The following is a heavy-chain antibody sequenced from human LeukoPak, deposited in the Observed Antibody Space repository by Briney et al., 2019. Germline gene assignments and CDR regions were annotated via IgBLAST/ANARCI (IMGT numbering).Heavy chain of an antibody. CDR2: INPNSGGT. V-gene: IGHV1-2*02. Sequence: ASVKVSCKASGYTFTGYYMHWVRQAPGQGLEWMGWINPNSGGTNYAQKFQGRVTMTRDTSISTAYMELSRLRSDDTAMYYCSRGQFRLDNYDSSAFDYWGQGTLVTVSS. CDR3: SRGQFRLDNYDSSAFDY. CDR1: GYTFTGYY. D-gene: IGHD3-22*01. J-gene: IGHJ4*02.